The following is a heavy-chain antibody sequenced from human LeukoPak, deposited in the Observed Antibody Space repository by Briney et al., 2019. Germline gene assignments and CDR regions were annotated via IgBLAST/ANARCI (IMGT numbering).Heavy chain of an antibody. Sequence: GGSLRLSCAASGFTFSSYWMSWVRQAPGKGLEWVANIKQDGSEKYYLDSVKGRFTITRDNAKNSLYLQMNSLRAEDTAVYYCARYGSGSRSPYYWGQGTLVTVSS. CDR2: IKQDGSEK. D-gene: IGHD3-10*01. CDR3: ARYGSGSRSPYY. J-gene: IGHJ4*02. CDR1: GFTFSSYW. V-gene: IGHV3-7*01.